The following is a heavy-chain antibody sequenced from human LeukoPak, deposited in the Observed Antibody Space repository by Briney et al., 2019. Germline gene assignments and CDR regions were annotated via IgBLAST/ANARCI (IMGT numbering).Heavy chain of an antibody. CDR3: ARYLNYGGYYYGMDV. D-gene: IGHD4-17*01. Sequence: SETLSLTCTVSGGSISGYYWSWIRQPPGKGLEWIGYIYYSGSTNYNPSLKSRVTISVDTSKNQFSLKLSSVTAADTAVYYCARYLNYGGYYYGMDVWGQGTTVTVSS. V-gene: IGHV4-59*08. J-gene: IGHJ6*02. CDR1: GGSISGYY. CDR2: IYYSGST.